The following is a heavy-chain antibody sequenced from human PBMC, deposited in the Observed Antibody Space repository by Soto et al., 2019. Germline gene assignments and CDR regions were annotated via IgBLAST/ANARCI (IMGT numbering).Heavy chain of an antibody. J-gene: IGHJ6*02. CDR2: INSDSSST. V-gene: IGHV3-74*01. Sequence: PGGSLRLSCAASGFTFSSYWMHWVRQAPGKGLEWVSRINSDSSSTSYADSVEGRFTISRDNAKNSLYLQMNSLRAEDTSVYYCARDYCISTSCHTHYYYYYYGMDVWGQGTTVTVSS. D-gene: IGHD2-2*01. CDR1: GFTFSSYW. CDR3: ARDYCISTSCHTHYYYYYYGMDV.